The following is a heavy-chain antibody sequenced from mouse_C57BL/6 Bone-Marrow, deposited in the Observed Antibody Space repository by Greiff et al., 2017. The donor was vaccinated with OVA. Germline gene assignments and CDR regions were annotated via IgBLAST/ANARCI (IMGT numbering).Heavy chain of an antibody. CDR1: GYTLTSYW. CDR2: IYPGSGST. D-gene: IGHD4-1*02. V-gene: IGHV1-55*01. CDR3: AIWGSRQLGWYFDV. Sequence: VQLQQSGAELARPGASVKLSCKASGYTLTSYWITWVKKRTGQGLEWIGDIYPGSGSTNYNEKFKSKSKLTVDTSSNTAYMQLSSLTSEDSAVYYCAIWGSRQLGWYFDVWGTGTTVTVSS. J-gene: IGHJ1*03.